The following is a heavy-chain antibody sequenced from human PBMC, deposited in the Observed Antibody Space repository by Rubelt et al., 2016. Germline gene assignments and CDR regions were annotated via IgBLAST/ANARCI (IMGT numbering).Heavy chain of an antibody. CDR2: IIPIFGTA. J-gene: IGHJ5*02. CDR1: GGTFSSYA. V-gene: IGHV1-69*01. CDR3: ATGGDCGVVIPNWFDP. D-gene: IGHD3-3*01. Sequence: QVQLVQSGAEVKKPGSSVKVSCKASGGTFSSYAISWVRQAPGQGLEWMGGIIPIFGTANYAQKCQGRVTITAAASTSTAYMGLSSLRSEDSAVYYCATGGDCGVVIPNWFDPWGQGTLVTVSS.